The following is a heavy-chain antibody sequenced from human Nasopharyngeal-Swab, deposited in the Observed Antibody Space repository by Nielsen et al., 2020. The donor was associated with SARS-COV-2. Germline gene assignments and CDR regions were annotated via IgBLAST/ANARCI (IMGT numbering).Heavy chain of an antibody. J-gene: IGHJ4*02. CDR3: ARGHKNPFGVALYDLDY. CDR1: GYTFTGYY. D-gene: IGHD3-3*01. Sequence: ASVKVSCKASGYTFTGYYMHWVRQAPGQGLEWMGWINPNSGGTNYAQKFQGWVTMTRDTSISTAYMELSRLRSDDTAVYYCARGHKNPFGVALYDLDYWGQGTLVTVSS. CDR2: INPNSGGT. V-gene: IGHV1-2*04.